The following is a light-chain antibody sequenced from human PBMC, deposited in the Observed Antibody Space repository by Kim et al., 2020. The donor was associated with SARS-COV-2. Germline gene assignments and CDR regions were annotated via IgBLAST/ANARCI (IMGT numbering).Light chain of an antibody. V-gene: IGKV1-9*01. CDR3: QQLNS. CDR2: AAS. CDR1: QGISSY. J-gene: IGKJ4*01. Sequence: IQLTQSPSFLSASVGDRVTITCRASQGISSYLAWYQQKPGKAPKLLIYAASTLQRGVPSRFSGSGSGTDFTLTISSLQPEDFATYYCQQLNSFGGGTKVDIK.